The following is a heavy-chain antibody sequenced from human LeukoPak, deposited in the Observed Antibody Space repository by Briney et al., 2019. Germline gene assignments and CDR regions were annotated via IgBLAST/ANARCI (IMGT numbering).Heavy chain of an antibody. CDR1: GFTFSDFE. CDR3: AKDTASSWWYFDL. CDR2: IGGSGSTT. Sequence: GGSLRLSCAVSGFTFSDFEMNWVRQAPGKGPEWISYIGGSGSTTYYADSVKGRFTISRDNSKNTLYLQMNSLRAEDTAVYYCAKDTASSWWYFDLWGRGTLVTVSS. D-gene: IGHD5-18*01. V-gene: IGHV3-23*01. J-gene: IGHJ2*01.